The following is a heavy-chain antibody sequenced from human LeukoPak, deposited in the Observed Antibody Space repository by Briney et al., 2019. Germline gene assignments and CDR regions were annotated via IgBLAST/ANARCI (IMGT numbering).Heavy chain of an antibody. CDR3: ARGGIAAAGWVDYYYYGMDV. J-gene: IGHJ6*02. V-gene: IGHV4-61*02. Sequence: SETLSLTCNVSGGSVSSGSYYWSWIRQPAGKGLEWIGRIYTSGSTNYNPSLKSRVTMSVDTSKNQFSLKLSSVTAADTAVYYCARGGIAAAGWVDYYYYGMDVWGQGTTVTVSS. CDR1: GGSVSSGSYY. D-gene: IGHD6-13*01. CDR2: IYTSGST.